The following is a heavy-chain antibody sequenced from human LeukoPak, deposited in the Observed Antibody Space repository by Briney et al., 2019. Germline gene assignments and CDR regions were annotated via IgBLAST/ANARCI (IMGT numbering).Heavy chain of an antibody. J-gene: IGHJ4*02. CDR2: ISSSSSYI. D-gene: IGHD5-18*01. CDR3: ARAKDTAMVFDY. Sequence: SGGSLRLSCAASGFTFSSYSMNWVRQAPGKGLEWVSSISSSSSYIYYADSVKGRFTISRDNAKNSLYLQMNSLRAEDTAVYYCARAKDTAMVFDYWGQGTLVTVSS. CDR1: GFTFSSYS. V-gene: IGHV3-21*01.